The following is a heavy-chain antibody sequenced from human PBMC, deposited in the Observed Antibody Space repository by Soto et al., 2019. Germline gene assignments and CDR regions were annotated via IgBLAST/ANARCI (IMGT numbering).Heavy chain of an antibody. D-gene: IGHD2-15*01. V-gene: IGHV3-30-3*01. CDR1: GFTFSSNA. CDR2: ISYDGSNK. CDR3: AREEVGLDY. J-gene: IGHJ4*02. Sequence: QVQLVESGGGVVQPGRSLRLSCAASGFTFSSNAMHWVRQAPGKGLEWVAVISYDGSNKYYADSVKGRFTISRDNSKNTLYLQMNSLRAEDTAVYYCAREEVGLDYWGQGTLVTVSS.